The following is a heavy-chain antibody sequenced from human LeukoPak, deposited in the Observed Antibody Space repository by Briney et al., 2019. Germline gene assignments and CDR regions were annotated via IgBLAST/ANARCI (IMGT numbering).Heavy chain of an antibody. Sequence: PGGSLRLSCAASGFTFSTYSMNWVRQTPGKGLEWVSSITSSSTYVFYADSVKGRFTISRDNAENTLYLQMNSLRAEDTAVYYCARGDGVVMNYWGQGTLVTVSS. CDR3: ARGDGVVMNY. J-gene: IGHJ4*02. V-gene: IGHV3-21*01. CDR2: ITSSSTYV. D-gene: IGHD3-3*01. CDR1: GFTFSTYS.